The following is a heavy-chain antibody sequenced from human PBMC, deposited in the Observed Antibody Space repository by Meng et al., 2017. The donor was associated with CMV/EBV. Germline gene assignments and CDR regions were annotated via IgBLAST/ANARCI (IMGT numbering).Heavy chain of an antibody. CDR2: ISYDGSNK. CDR1: GFTFRSYA. V-gene: IGHV3-30-3*01. J-gene: IGHJ4*02. Sequence: QVQLVEAGGGVGQPGRSLRFSCAASGFTFRSYAMHWVRQAPGKGLEWVAVISYDGSNKYYADSVKGRFTISRDNSKNTLYLQMNSLRAEDTAVYYCARGDYFDYWGQGTLVTVSS. CDR3: ARGDYFDY.